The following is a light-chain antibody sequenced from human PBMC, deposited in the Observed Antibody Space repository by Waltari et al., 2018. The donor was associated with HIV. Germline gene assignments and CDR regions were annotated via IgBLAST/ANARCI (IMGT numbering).Light chain of an antibody. CDR2: DNE. CDR1: NSNLGNNY. J-gene: IGLJ1*01. V-gene: IGLV1-51*01. Sequence: QSVLTQPPSVSAAPGQKVSFSCSGGNSNLGNNYVSWYQQLPGRAPRLLIYDNEKRPSGIPDRFSASKAGMSATLDITGLQIVDEADYYCGTWDSSLNLYVFGPGT. CDR3: GTWDSSLNLYV.